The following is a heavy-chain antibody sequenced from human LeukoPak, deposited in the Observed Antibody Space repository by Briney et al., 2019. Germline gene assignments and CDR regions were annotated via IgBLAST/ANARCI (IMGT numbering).Heavy chain of an antibody. Sequence: ASVKVSCKASGYTFTGYYMHWVRQAPGQGLEWMGWINPNSGGTNYAQKFQGRVTMTRDTSISTAYMELSRLRSDDTAVYYCARQPGMTAKSWYFDLWGRGTLVTVSS. V-gene: IGHV1-2*02. CDR1: GYTFTGYY. CDR3: ARQPGMTAKSWYFDL. CDR2: INPNSGGT. J-gene: IGHJ2*01. D-gene: IGHD1-14*01.